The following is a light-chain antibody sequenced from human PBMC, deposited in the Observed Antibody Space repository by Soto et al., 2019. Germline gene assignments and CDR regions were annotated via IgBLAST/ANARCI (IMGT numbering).Light chain of an antibody. CDR2: RAS. J-gene: IGKJ5*01. Sequence: VMRQPPATLSLSPGERATLSCRAIQSVSSSYLAWYQKKPGQAPRLLIYRASARATGVPDRFSGSGSGTEFTLTISSLQSEDFAVYYCQQYNNWPPITFGQGTRLEI. CDR1: QSVSSSY. CDR3: QQYNNWPPIT. V-gene: IGKV3-15*01.